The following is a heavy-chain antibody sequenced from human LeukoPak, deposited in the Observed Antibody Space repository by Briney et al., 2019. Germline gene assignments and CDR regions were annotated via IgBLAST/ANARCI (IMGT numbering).Heavy chain of an antibody. V-gene: IGHV3-30*03. CDR1: GFTFSSYG. D-gene: IGHD3-22*01. CDR2: TSYDGSNK. J-gene: IGHJ4*02. CDR3: ARRFPSYYYDSSGYYYFPAFDY. Sequence: GGSLRLSCAASGFTFSSYGMHWVRQAPGKGLEWVAVTSYDGSNKYYADSVKGRFTISRDNAKNSLYLQMNSLRAEDTAVYYCARRFPSYYYDSSGYYYFPAFDYWGQGTLVTVSS.